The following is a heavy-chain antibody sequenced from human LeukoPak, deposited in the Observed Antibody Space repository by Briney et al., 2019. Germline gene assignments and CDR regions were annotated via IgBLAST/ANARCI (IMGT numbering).Heavy chain of an antibody. CDR1: GFTFSSYW. CDR2: IKQDGSEK. V-gene: IGHV3-7*01. D-gene: IGHD5-24*01. J-gene: IGHJ4*02. CDR3: ARGSDGYNYLVDY. Sequence: PGGSLRLSCAASGFTFSSYWMSWVRQAPGKGLEWVANIKQDGSEKYYVDSVKGRFTISRDNAKNSLYLQMNSLRAEDTAVYYCARGSDGYNYLVDYWGQGTLVTVSS.